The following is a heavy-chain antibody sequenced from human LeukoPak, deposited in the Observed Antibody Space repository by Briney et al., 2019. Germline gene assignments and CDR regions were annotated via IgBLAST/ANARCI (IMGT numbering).Heavy chain of an antibody. CDR1: GFTFDDYA. V-gene: IGHV3-9*01. CDR2: ISWNSGSI. Sequence: GGSLRLSCAASGFTFDDYAMHWVRQAPGKGLEWVSGISWNSGSIGYADSVKGRFTISRDNAKNSLYLQMNSLRAEDTALYYCAKGGSPYDFWSGYPDYWGQGTLATVSS. J-gene: IGHJ4*02. D-gene: IGHD3-3*01. CDR3: AKGGSPYDFWSGYPDY.